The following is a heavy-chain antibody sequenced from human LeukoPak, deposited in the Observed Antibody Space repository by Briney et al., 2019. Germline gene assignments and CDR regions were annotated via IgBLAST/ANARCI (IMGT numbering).Heavy chain of an antibody. CDR3: ARGVAVAGTFDY. J-gene: IGHJ4*02. Sequence: PSETLSLTCAVYGGSFSGYYWSCIRQPPGKGLEWIGEINHSGSTNYNPSLKSRVTISVDTSKNQFSLKLSSVTAADTAVYYCARGVAVAGTFDYWGQGTLVTVSS. CDR2: INHSGST. V-gene: IGHV4-34*01. CDR1: GGSFSGYY. D-gene: IGHD6-19*01.